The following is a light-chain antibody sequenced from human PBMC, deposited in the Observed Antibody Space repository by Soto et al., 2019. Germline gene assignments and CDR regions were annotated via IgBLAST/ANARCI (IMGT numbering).Light chain of an antibody. CDR3: KQYYNWRPFT. CDR2: DAS. J-gene: IGKJ5*01. Sequence: EIVMTQSPATLSVSPGERATLSCRASQSVSTNLAWYQHKPGQAPRLLIYDASTRATGIPARFSGSGSGTEFTLTISSLQSEDFAVYYCKQYYNWRPFTFGQGTRLEIK. CDR1: QSVSTN. V-gene: IGKV3-15*01.